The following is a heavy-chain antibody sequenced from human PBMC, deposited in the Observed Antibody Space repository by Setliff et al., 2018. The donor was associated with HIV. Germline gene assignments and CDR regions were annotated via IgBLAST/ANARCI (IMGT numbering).Heavy chain of an antibody. CDR2: ISSSGSYI. Sequence: GGSLRLSCAASGFTFTTYAMNWVRQAPGKGLEWVSSISSSGSYIYYADSMKGRFTISRDNAKNSLYLQMNSLRAEDTAVYYCARRIWSGYSFDYWGQGTLVTVS. CDR1: GFTFTTYA. CDR3: ARRIWSGYSFDY. V-gene: IGHV3-21*01. D-gene: IGHD3-3*01. J-gene: IGHJ4*02.